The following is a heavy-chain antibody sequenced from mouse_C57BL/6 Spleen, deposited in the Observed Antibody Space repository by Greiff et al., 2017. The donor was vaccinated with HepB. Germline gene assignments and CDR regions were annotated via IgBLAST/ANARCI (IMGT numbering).Heavy chain of an antibody. V-gene: IGHV1-72*01. Sequence: VQLQQSGAELVKPGASVKLSCKASGYTFTSYWMHWVKQRPGRGLEWIGRIDPNSGGTKYNEKFKSKATLTVDIPSSTAYMQLSSLTSEDSAVYYCARWDYYGSSYVWYFDVWGTGTTVTVSS. D-gene: IGHD1-1*01. J-gene: IGHJ1*03. CDR3: ARWDYYGSSYVWYFDV. CDR1: GYTFTSYW. CDR2: IDPNSGGT.